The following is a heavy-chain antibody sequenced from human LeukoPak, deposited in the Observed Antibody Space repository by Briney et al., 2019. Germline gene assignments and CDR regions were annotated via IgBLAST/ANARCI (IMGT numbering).Heavy chain of an antibody. Sequence: ASVTISCKASGYTFTNYGINWVRRAPGQGLEWMGWISAFNGEIYLAQRSQGRVSMTTDTTTDTVYMELESLRSDDTAVYFCTRGASTTYSGDYWGQGTLVTVSS. J-gene: IGHJ4*02. CDR2: ISAFNGEI. V-gene: IGHV1-18*01. D-gene: IGHD2/OR15-2a*01. CDR3: TRGASTTYSGDY. CDR1: GYTFTNYG.